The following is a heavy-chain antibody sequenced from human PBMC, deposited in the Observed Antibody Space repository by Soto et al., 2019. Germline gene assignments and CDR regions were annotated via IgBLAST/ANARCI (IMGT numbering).Heavy chain of an antibody. CDR2: ISYDGSNK. J-gene: IGHJ4*02. Sequence: QVHLVESGGGVVQPGKSLRLSCAASGFIFSIYGMNWVRQAPGKGLEWVAVISYDGSNKYYADSVKGRFTISRDNSKNTLYLQMDSMRAEDTATFYCAKFYCGGDCSQGLIDYWGQGTLVPVSS. CDR1: GFIFSIYG. CDR3: AKFYCGGDCSQGLIDY. V-gene: IGHV3-30*18. D-gene: IGHD2-21*02.